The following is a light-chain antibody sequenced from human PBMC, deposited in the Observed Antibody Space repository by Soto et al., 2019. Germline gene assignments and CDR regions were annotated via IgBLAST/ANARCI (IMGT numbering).Light chain of an antibody. V-gene: IGKV1-5*03. Sequence: DIRMTQSPSALSAAVGDRVTITCRASQSISSWLAWYQQKPGKAPNLLISKASSLESGVPSRFSGSGSGTEFTLTISSLQPDDFATYYCQQYNTFPFIFGPGTKVDIK. CDR1: QSISSW. J-gene: IGKJ3*01. CDR3: QQYNTFPFI. CDR2: KAS.